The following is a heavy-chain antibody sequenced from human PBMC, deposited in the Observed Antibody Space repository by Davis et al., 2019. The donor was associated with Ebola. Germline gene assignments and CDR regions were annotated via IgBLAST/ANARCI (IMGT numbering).Heavy chain of an antibody. J-gene: IGHJ3*02. Sequence: PSETLSLTCTVSGGSISSYYWSWIRQPAGKGLEWIGRIYTSGSTNYNPPLKSRVTMSVDTSKNQFSLKLSSVTAADTAVYYCARKTRYYYDSSGYPDDAFGIWGQGTMVTVSS. V-gene: IGHV4-4*07. D-gene: IGHD3-22*01. CDR3: ARKTRYYYDSSGYPDDAFGI. CDR2: IYTSGST. CDR1: GGSISSYY.